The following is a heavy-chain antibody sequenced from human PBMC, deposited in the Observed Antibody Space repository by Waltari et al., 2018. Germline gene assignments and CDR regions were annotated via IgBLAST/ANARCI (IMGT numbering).Heavy chain of an antibody. Sequence: QVQLQESGPGLVKPSQTLSLTCTVSGGSISSDRHYWSWIRQPAGKGLEWVGYIYTTGSTNYNPSLKRRVTISIDTSKNQFSLKLTSVTAADTAVYYCARSPSGPRGYWGQGTLVTVSS. V-gene: IGHV4-61*09. J-gene: IGHJ4*02. CDR3: ARSPSGPRGY. CDR2: IYTTGST. CDR1: GGSISSDRHY. D-gene: IGHD3-10*01.